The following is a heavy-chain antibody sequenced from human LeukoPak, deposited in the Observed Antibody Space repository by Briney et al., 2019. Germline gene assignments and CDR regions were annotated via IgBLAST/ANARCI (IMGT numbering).Heavy chain of an antibody. CDR2: IYTSGST. J-gene: IGHJ3*02. CDR1: GGSISSYY. CDR3: ARVDSSGWYGDAFDI. V-gene: IGHV4-4*07. D-gene: IGHD6-19*01. Sequence: SETLSLTCTVSGGSISSYYWSWIRQPAGKGLEWIGRIYTSGSTNYNPSLKSRVTMSVDTSKNQFSLKLSSVTAADTAVHYCARVDSSGWYGDAFDIWGQGTMVTVSS.